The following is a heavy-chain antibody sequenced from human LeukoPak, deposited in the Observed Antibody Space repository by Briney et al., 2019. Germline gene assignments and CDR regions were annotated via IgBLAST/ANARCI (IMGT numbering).Heavy chain of an antibody. CDR1: GGSISSGDYY. CDR2: IYCSGST. V-gene: IGHV4-30-4*01. Sequence: SQTLSLTCTVSGGSISSGDYYWSWIRQPPGKGLEWIGYIYCSGSTHYNPSLKSRVTISVDTSKNQFSLKLSSVTAADTAVYYCARDLLNEGNHLDYWGQGTLVTVSS. D-gene: IGHD4-23*01. J-gene: IGHJ4*02. CDR3: ARDLLNEGNHLDY.